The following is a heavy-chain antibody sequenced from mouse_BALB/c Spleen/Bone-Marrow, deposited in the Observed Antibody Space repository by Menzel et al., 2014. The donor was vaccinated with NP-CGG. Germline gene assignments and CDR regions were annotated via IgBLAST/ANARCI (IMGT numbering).Heavy chain of an antibody. J-gene: IGHJ2*01. CDR2: INPSSGYT. V-gene: IGHV1-4*01. CDR3: ARIYYYGRDY. D-gene: IGHD1-1*01. CDR1: GYTFTNYG. Sequence: QVQVQQPGPELAKPGASVKISCKASGYTFTNYGMHWVKQRPGKGLEWIGSINPSSGYTEYNQKFKDKATLTADKSTSTAYMQLSSLASEDSAVYYCARIYYYGRDYWGQGTTLTVSS.